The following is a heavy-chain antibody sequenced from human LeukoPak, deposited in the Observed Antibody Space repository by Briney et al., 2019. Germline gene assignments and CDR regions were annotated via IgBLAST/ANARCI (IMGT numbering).Heavy chain of an antibody. D-gene: IGHD4-17*01. V-gene: IGHV4-34*01. J-gene: IGHJ4*02. CDR2: INHSGST. Sequence: QASETLSLTCAVYGGSFSGYYWSWIRQPPGKWLEWIGEINHSGSTNYNPSLKSRVTISVDTSKNQFSLKLSSVTAADTAVYYCARVSGELNDYWGQGTLVTVSS. CDR1: GGSFSGYY. CDR3: ARVSGELNDY.